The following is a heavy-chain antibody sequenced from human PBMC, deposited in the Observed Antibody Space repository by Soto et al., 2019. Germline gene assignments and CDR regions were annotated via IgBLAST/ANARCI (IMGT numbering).Heavy chain of an antibody. CDR1: GFTVSSNY. V-gene: IGHV3-66*01. Sequence: TGGSLRLSCAASGFTVSSNYMSWVRQAPGKGLEWVSVIYSGGSTYYADSVKGRFTISRDNSKNTPYLQMNSLRAEDTAVYYCARVGTLLWFGELSPYFDYWGQGTLVTVSS. CDR2: IYSGGST. J-gene: IGHJ4*02. D-gene: IGHD3-10*01. CDR3: ARVGTLLWFGELSPYFDY.